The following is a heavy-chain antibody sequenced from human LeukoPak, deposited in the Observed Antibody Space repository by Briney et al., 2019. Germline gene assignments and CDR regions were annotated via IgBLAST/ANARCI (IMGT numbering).Heavy chain of an antibody. CDR2: IHTSGDT. CDR1: GLTGSHNY. D-gene: IGHD4-17*01. Sequence: GGSLRLSCAASGLTGSHNYVSWVRQAPGKGLEWVSAIHTSGDTCYADSVKGRFTISRDTSKNTLYLQINSLRVEDTAVYYCIVFGDPNHWGQGTLVTVSS. V-gene: IGHV3-53*01. J-gene: IGHJ5*02. CDR3: IVFGDPNH.